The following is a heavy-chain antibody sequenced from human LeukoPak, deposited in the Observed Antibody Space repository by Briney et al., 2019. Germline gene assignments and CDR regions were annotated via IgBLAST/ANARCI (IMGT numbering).Heavy chain of an antibody. J-gene: IGHJ4*02. V-gene: IGHV4-61*02. CDR1: GGSISSGSYY. CDR3: ASFHRSGTDY. D-gene: IGHD3-3*01. CDR2: IYTSEST. Sequence: PSETLSLTCTVSGGSISSGSYYWSWIRQPAGNGLEWIGRIYTSESTNYNPSLKSRVTISVDTSKNQFSLKLSSVTAADTAVYYCASFHRSGTDYWGQGTLVTVSS.